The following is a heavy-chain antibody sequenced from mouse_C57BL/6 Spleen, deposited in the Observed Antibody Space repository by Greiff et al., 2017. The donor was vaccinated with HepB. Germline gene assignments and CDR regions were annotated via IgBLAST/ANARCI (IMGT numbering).Heavy chain of an antibody. D-gene: IGHD1-1*01. CDR2: IYPGDGDT. CDR3: ARGGALITTVVATGYFDD. V-gene: IGHV1-80*01. Sequence: VKLQESGAELVKPGASVKISCKASGYAFSSYWMNWVKQRPGKGLEWIGQIYPGDGDTNYNGKFKGKATLTADKSSSTAYMQLSSLTSEDSAVDFCARGGALITTVVATGYFDDWGQGTTLTVSS. CDR1: GYAFSSYW. J-gene: IGHJ2*01.